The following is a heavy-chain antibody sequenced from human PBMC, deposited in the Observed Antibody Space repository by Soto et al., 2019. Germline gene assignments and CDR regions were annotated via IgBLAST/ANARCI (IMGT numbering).Heavy chain of an antibody. Sequence: EVQLLESGGGLVQPGGSLRLSCAASGFTFSSHVMSWGRQAPGKGLEWVSGISTGGGSTDYADSVKGRFTISRDNSKNTLHLQMKSLRAEDTAVYYCARSREIIASAGSFDYWGQGTLVTVSS. D-gene: IGHD6-25*01. CDR1: GFTFSSHV. CDR3: ARSREIIASAGSFDY. CDR2: ISTGGGST. J-gene: IGHJ4*02. V-gene: IGHV3-23*01.